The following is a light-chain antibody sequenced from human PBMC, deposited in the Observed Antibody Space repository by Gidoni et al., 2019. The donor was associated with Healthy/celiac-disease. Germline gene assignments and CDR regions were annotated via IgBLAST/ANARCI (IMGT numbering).Light chain of an antibody. CDR2: EVS. J-gene: IGLJ2*01. CDR3: SSYTSSSTEVV. V-gene: IGLV2-14*01. CDR1: SSDVGGYNY. Sequence: QSALTQPASVSGSPGQSITISCTGTSSDVGGYNYVSWYKQHPGKATKLMIYEVSNRPPGVSNRCSGSKSGNTAALTISGLQAEDEADYYCSSYTSSSTEVVFGGGTKLTVL.